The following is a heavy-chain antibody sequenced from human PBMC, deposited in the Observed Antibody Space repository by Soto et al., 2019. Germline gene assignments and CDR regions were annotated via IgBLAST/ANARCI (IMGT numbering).Heavy chain of an antibody. J-gene: IGHJ6*02. V-gene: IGHV3-7*01. D-gene: IGHD2-2*01. Sequence: GGSLRLSCAASGFTFSSYWMSWVRQAPGKGLEWVANIKQDGSEKYYVDSVKGRFTISRDNAKNSLYLQMNSLRAEDTAVYYCARYIVVVPAAMLDYYYYYGMDVWGQGTTVTVSS. CDR3: ARYIVVVPAAMLDYYYYYGMDV. CDR1: GFTFSSYW. CDR2: IKQDGSEK.